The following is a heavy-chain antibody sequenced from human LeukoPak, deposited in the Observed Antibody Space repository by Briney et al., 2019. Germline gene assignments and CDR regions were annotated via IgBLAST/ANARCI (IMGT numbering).Heavy chain of an antibody. Sequence: ASVKVSCKASGGTFSSYAISWVRQAPGQGLEWMGGIIPIFGTANYAQKFQGRVTITTDESTSTAYMELSSLRSEDTAVYYCARAPVGIAAALNAFDIWGQGTMVTVSS. CDR3: ARAPVGIAAALNAFDI. CDR2: IIPIFGTA. J-gene: IGHJ3*02. V-gene: IGHV1-69*05. CDR1: GGTFSSYA. D-gene: IGHD6-13*01.